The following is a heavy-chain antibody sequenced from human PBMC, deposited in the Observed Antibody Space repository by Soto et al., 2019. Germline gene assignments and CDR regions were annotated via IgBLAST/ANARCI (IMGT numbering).Heavy chain of an antibody. CDR3: ASSYGTSWYGDY. D-gene: IGHD6-13*01. J-gene: IGHJ4*02. Sequence: SSVKVSCVASGGTFDHDPVRSVRQAPGQGLEWMGGIIPILGTANYAQKLEGRVTITADTPTSTAYMELSSLRSEDTAVYYCASSYGTSWYGDYWGQGTLVTVSS. CDR1: GGTFDHDP. V-gene: IGHV1-69*06. CDR2: IIPILGTA.